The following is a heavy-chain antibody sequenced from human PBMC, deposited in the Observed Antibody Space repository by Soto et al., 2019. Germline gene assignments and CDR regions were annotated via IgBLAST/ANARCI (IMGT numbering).Heavy chain of an antibody. Sequence: SETLSVTCTVSGGSIGSSSYYWGWIRQPPVKGLEWIGYIYYSGSPYYNPSLNSRVTLSVDTSKNQFSLKLSSVTAADTAVYYCAVPAASVAGASGSYYYYGMDVWGQGTTVTVSS. CDR2: IYYSGSP. V-gene: IGHV4-39*01. D-gene: IGHD6-19*01. J-gene: IGHJ6*02. CDR1: GGSIGSSSYY. CDR3: AVPAASVAGASGSYYYYGMDV.